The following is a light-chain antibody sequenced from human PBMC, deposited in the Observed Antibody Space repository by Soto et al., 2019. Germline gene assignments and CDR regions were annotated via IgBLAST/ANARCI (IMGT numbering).Light chain of an antibody. J-gene: IGKJ4*01. CDR2: GAS. CDR3: QQGDNTPPT. V-gene: IGKV3-15*01. CDR1: QSVSSN. Sequence: EIVMTQSPATLSVSPGEGATLSCRASQSVSSNLAWYQQKPGQAPRLLIYGASTRATGIPARFSGSGSGTGFTLTISSLQPEDFATYYCQQGDNTPPTFGGGTKVDIK.